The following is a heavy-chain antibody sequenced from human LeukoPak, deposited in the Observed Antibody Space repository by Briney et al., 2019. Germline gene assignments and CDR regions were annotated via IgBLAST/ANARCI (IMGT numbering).Heavy chain of an antibody. CDR1: GFTFSSYS. Sequence: PGGSLRLSCAASGFTFSSYSMNWVRQAPGKGLEWVSSISSSSSYIYYADSVKGRFTISRDNAKNSLYLQMNSLRAEDTAVYYCARDDSPPFIAPGAFDIWGQGTMVTVSS. V-gene: IGHV3-21*04. D-gene: IGHD6-13*01. CDR2: ISSSSSYI. CDR3: ARDDSPPFIAPGAFDI. J-gene: IGHJ3*02.